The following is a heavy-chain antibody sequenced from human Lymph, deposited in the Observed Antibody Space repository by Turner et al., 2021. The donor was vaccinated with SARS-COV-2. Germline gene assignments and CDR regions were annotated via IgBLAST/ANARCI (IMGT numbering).Heavy chain of an antibody. V-gene: IGHV3-53*02. J-gene: IGHJ6*02. Sequence: EVQLVETGGGLIQPGGSLSLSCAASGFIVSRNYMNWVRQAPGKGLELVSVIYSGGTTYYADSVKGRFTISRDNSKNTLYLQMNSLRVEDTAVYYCARDLGTYGMDVWGQGTTVTVSS. CDR2: IYSGGTT. CDR3: ARDLGTYGMDV. CDR1: GFIVSRNY. D-gene: IGHD6-13*01.